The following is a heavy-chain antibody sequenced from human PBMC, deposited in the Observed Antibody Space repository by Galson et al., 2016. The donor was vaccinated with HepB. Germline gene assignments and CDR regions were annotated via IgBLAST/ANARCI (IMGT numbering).Heavy chain of an antibody. D-gene: IGHD3-10*01. CDR2: ISESGRET. Sequence: SLRLSCATSGFTLSRYGMNWVRQAPGKGLEWIATISESGRETFHPDSVKGRFTVSRDNPRNTLSLQMNWLRVEDPARYFCARLRVGTFRSGSKLDHYYYAMDVWGQGTTVIVSS. CDR1: GFTLSRYG. J-gene: IGHJ6*02. CDR3: ARLRVGTFRSGSKLDHYYYAMDV. V-gene: IGHV3-23*01.